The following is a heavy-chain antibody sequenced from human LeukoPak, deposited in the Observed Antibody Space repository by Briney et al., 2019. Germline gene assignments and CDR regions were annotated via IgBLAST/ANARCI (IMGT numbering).Heavy chain of an antibody. D-gene: IGHD3-22*01. CDR2: ISGSSSYI. Sequence: AGGSLRLSCAASGFTFSSYSMNWVRQAPGKGLEWVSSISGSSSYIYYADSVKGRFTISRDNAKNSLYLQMNSLRAEDTAVYYCARCWGYYHDSSGHRLTAIEDWGQGTLVTVSS. CDR3: ARCWGYYHDSSGHRLTAIED. J-gene: IGHJ4*02. CDR1: GFTFSSYS. V-gene: IGHV3-21*01.